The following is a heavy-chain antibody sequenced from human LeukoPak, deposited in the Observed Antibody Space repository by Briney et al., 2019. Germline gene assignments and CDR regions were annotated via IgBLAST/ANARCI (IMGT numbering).Heavy chain of an antibody. Sequence: ASVKVSCKASGYTFTGYYMHWVRQAPGQGLEWMGWINPNSGGTNYAQKFQGTVTMTRDTSISTAYMELSRLRSDDTAVYFCARGGLIVSPYRRKLRVWCWGQGTMVTVSS. J-gene: IGHJ4*02. D-gene: IGHD3-16*02. CDR2: INPNSGGT. CDR1: GYTFTGYY. V-gene: IGHV1-2*02. CDR3: ARGGLIVSPYRRKLRVWC.